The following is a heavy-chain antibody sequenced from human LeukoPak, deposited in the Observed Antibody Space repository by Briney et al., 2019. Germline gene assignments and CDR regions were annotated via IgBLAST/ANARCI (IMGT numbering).Heavy chain of an antibody. CDR1: GYSISSGYY. CDR2: IYTSGST. J-gene: IGHJ5*02. V-gene: IGHV4-4*07. D-gene: IGHD6-25*01. Sequence: PSETLSLTCAVSGYSISSGYYWSWIRQPAGKGLEWIGRIYTSGSTNYNPSLKSRVTMSVDTSKNQFSLKLSSVTAADTAVYYCARDRGRFDPWGQGTLVTVSS. CDR3: ARDRGRFDP.